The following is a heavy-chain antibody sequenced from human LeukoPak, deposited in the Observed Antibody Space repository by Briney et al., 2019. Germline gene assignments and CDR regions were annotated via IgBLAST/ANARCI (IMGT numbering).Heavy chain of an antibody. CDR3: TTELLFSRGSSFLLGY. CDR2: IKSKTDGGTT. CDR1: GFTFSNAW. J-gene: IGHJ4*02. D-gene: IGHD1-26*01. V-gene: IGHV3-15*01. Sequence: GGSLRLSCAASGFTFSNAWMSWVRQAPGKGLEWVGRIKSKTDGGTTGYAAPVKGRFTISRDDSKNTLYLQMNSLKTEDTAVYYCTTELLFSRGSSFLLGYWGQGTLVTVSS.